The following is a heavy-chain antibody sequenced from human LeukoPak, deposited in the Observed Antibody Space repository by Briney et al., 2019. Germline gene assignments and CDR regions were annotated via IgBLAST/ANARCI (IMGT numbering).Heavy chain of an antibody. Sequence: GGSLRLSCAASGFTFSNYAMTWVRQAPGKGLEWVSTIVGSGGSTYYADSVKGRFTVSRDNSKNTLYLQMNSLRAEDTAVYYCARGDYDSSGYYHYWGQGTLVTVSS. J-gene: IGHJ4*02. CDR2: IVGSGGST. CDR1: GFTFSNYA. CDR3: ARGDYDSSGYYHY. D-gene: IGHD3-22*01. V-gene: IGHV3-23*01.